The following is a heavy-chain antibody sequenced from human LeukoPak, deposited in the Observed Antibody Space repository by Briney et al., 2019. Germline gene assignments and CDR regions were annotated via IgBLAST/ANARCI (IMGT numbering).Heavy chain of an antibody. J-gene: IGHJ6*02. D-gene: IGHD6-13*01. V-gene: IGHV3-30*02. Sequence: GRSLRLSCAASGFTFSSYAMHWVRQAPGKGLEWVAFIRYDGSNKYYADSVKGRFTISRDNSKNTLYLQMNSLRAEDTAVYYCARGDGSSWSHTPFYYYYGMDVWGQGTTVTVSS. CDR1: GFTFSSYA. CDR3: ARGDGSSWSHTPFYYYYGMDV. CDR2: IRYDGSNK.